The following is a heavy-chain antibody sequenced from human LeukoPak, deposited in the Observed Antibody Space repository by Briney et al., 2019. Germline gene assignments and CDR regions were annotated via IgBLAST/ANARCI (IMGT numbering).Heavy chain of an antibody. V-gene: IGHV3-21*01. D-gene: IGHD1-7*01. CDR1: GFTFSSYS. CDR2: ISSSSSYI. CDR3: ARAPGWGNYDAFDI. J-gene: IGHJ3*02. Sequence: GGSLRLSCAASGFTFSSYSMNWVRQAPGKGLEWVSSISSSSSYIYYADSVKGRFTISRDNAKNSLYLQMNSLRAEDTAVYYCARAPGWGNYDAFDIWGQGTMVTVSS.